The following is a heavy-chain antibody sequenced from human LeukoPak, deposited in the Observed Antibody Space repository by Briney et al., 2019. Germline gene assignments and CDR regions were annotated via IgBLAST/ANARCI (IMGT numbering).Heavy chain of an antibody. CDR1: GGSIRSDH. J-gene: IGHJ5*02. V-gene: IGHV4-59*01. D-gene: IGHD4-17*01. CDR3: ARAHDYGDYKKWFDP. Sequence: SETLSLTCTASGGSIRSDHWSWIRQPPGKGLEFIGYIYFSGSTSYNPSLKSRVTISVDSSKTQFSLTLRSVTAADTAVYYCARAHDYGDYKKWFDPWGQGTLVTVSS. CDR2: IYFSGST.